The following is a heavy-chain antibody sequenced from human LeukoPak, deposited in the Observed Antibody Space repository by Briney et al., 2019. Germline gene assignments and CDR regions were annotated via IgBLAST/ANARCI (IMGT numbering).Heavy chain of an antibody. D-gene: IGHD3-10*02. Sequence: GGSLRLSCAASGFTFSSYAMSWVRQAPGKGLECISGFSGSGGSTYYADSVKGRFTISRDNAKNSLYLQMNSLRAEDAAVYYCAELGITMIGGVWGKGTTVTISS. V-gene: IGHV3-23*01. CDR1: GFTFSSYA. J-gene: IGHJ6*04. CDR3: AELGITMIGGV. CDR2: FSGSGGST.